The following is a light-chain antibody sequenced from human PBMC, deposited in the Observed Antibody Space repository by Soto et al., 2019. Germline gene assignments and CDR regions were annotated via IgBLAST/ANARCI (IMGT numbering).Light chain of an antibody. CDR3: QQYNNWPPMYT. CDR1: QSVSSN. Sequence: EIVMTQSPATLSVSPGERATLSCRAGQSVSSNLAWYQQKPGQAPRLLIYGASTRATGIPARFSGSGSGTELTLTISSLQSEDFAVYYCQQYNNWPPMYTFGQGTKLEIK. CDR2: GAS. J-gene: IGKJ2*01. V-gene: IGKV3-15*01.